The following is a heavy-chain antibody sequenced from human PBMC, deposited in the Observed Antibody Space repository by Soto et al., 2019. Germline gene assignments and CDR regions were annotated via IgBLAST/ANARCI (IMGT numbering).Heavy chain of an antibody. CDR2: IYPGDPDT. Sequence: GESLKISCKGSGYSFTSYWIGWVRQMPGKGLEWMGIIYPGDPDTRYSPSFQGQVTISADKSISTAYLQWSSLKASDTAMYYCARHGGSSVTLYYYYGMDVWGQGTTVTVSS. CDR3: ARHGGSSVTLYYYYGMDV. V-gene: IGHV5-51*01. D-gene: IGHD2-15*01. CDR1: GYSFTSYW. J-gene: IGHJ6*02.